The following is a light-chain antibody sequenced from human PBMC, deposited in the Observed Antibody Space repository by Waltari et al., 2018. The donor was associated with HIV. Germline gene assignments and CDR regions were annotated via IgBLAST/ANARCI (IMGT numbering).Light chain of an antibody. CDR2: DVT. CDR3: TSFTSSSAWV. CDR1: SSDIGSYNY. Sequence: QSALTQPASVSGSLGQSITFSCTGTSSDIGSYNYVSWYQQHPGKAPKIIIYDVTNRPSGRSNRFSGSKSGNTASLTISGLQAEDEADYYCTSFTSSSAWVFGGGTMLTVL. J-gene: IGLJ3*02. V-gene: IGLV2-14*03.